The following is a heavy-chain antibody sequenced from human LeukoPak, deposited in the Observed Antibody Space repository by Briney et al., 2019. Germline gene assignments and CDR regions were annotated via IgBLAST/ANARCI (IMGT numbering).Heavy chain of an antibody. CDR2: ISSSGSTI. D-gene: IGHD1-7*01. V-gene: IGHV3-11*01. J-gene: IGHJ4*02. CDR1: GFTFSDYY. Sequence: PGGSLRLSCAASGFTFSDYYMSWIRQAPGKGLEWVSYISSSGSTIYCADSVKGRFTISRDNAKNSLYLQMSSLRAEDTAVYYCAREVPITGTPDYWGQGTLVTVSS. CDR3: AREVPITGTPDY.